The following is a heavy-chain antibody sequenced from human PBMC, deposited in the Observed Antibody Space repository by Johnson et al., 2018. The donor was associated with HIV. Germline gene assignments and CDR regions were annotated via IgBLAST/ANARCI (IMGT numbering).Heavy chain of an antibody. CDR3: ARGKRYYDTRASGAFDI. D-gene: IGHD3-22*01. CDR2: IRYDGSNK. Sequence: QVQLVESGGGVVQPGGSLRLSCAASGFTFSSYGMHWVRQAPGKGLEWVAFIRYDGSNKYYADSVQGRFTISRDKSENTLYLQMNSLRAEDMAVYYCARGKRYYDTRASGAFDIWGQGTMVTVSS. CDR1: GFTFSSYG. V-gene: IGHV3-30*02. J-gene: IGHJ3*02.